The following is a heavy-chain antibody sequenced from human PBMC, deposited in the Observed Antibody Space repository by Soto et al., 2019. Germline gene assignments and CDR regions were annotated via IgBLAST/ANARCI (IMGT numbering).Heavy chain of an antibody. Sequence: QPWGSLRISCVSYGFRFNDYGMIWVGQAPGKGLEWVSSISGSGSYTYYADFAKGLLTVSRDNSNNMLFLQMNGLRAEDTSIYYCAKVFNSAYYHYTPFDNWGQGTMVTGSS. D-gene: IGHD3-3*01. J-gene: IGHJ4*02. CDR1: GFRFNDYG. CDR3: AKVFNSAYYHYTPFDN. CDR2: ISGSGSYT. V-gene: IGHV3-23*01.